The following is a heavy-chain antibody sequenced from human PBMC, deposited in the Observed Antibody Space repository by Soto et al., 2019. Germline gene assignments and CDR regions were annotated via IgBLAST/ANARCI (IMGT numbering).Heavy chain of an antibody. D-gene: IGHD3-10*01. Sequence: QVQLVQSGAEVKKPGSSVKVSCKASGGTFSSYAISWVRQAPGQGLEWMGGIIPIFGTANYAQKFQGRVKITGDESTSTAYMELSSLRSEDTAVYYCARWRRHYGSGEDDYYYGMDVWGEGTAVTVSS. CDR1: GGTFSSYA. J-gene: IGHJ6*04. CDR2: IIPIFGTA. CDR3: ARWRRHYGSGEDDYYYGMDV. V-gene: IGHV1-69*12.